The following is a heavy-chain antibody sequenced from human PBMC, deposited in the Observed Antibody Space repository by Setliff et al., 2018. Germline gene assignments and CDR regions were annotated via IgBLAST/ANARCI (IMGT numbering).Heavy chain of an antibody. J-gene: IGHJ2*01. V-gene: IGHV4-61*02. CDR1: GGSISSGSYY. Sequence: SETLSLTCSVSGGSISSGSYYWSWIRQPAGKGLEWIGRIYTSGSTNYNPSLKSRVTISVDTSKNQFPLKLSSVTASDTAVYYCARDILNFWSGFVLRYFDLWGRGTLVTVSS. D-gene: IGHD3-3*01. CDR3: ARDILNFWSGFVLRYFDL. CDR2: IYTSGST.